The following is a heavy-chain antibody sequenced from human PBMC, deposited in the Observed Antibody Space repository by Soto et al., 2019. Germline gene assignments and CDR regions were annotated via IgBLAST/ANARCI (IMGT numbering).Heavy chain of an antibody. J-gene: IGHJ4*02. Sequence: GGSLRLYCAASGFTFSDYYMSWFRQAPGKGLEWVSYISGSGSTKHDADSVKGRFTISRDNTKNSLYLQMNSLRAEDAAVYYCARVGSIAAAGTPDYWGQGTLVTVSS. CDR2: ISGSGSTK. CDR3: ARVGSIAAAGTPDY. CDR1: GFTFSDYY. V-gene: IGHV3-11*01. D-gene: IGHD6-13*01.